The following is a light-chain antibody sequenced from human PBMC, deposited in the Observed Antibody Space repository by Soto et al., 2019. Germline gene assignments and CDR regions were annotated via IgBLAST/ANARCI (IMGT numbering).Light chain of an antibody. J-gene: IGLJ2*01. CDR1: SGHSSYA. Sequence: QPVLTQSPSASASLGASVKLTCTLSSGHSSYAIAWHQQQPEKGPRYLMKLNSDGSHSKGDGIPDRFSGSSSGAERYLVISSLQSEDEADYYCQTWGTGIVVFGGGTQVTVL. CDR2: LNSDGSH. V-gene: IGLV4-69*01. CDR3: QTWGTGIVV.